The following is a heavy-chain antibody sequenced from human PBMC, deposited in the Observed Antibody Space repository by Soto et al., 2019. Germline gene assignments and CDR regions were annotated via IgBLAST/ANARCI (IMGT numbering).Heavy chain of an antibody. CDR3: ARSLMVATRRAYYFDY. CDR1: GGSFSGYY. V-gene: IGHV4-34*01. CDR2: INHSGST. Sequence: SETLSLTCAVYGGSFSGYYWSWIRQPPGKGLEWIGEINHSGSTNYNPSLKSRVTISVDTSKNQFSLKLSSVTAADTAVYYCARSLMVATRRAYYFDYWGQGTLVTVSS. D-gene: IGHD5-12*01. J-gene: IGHJ4*02.